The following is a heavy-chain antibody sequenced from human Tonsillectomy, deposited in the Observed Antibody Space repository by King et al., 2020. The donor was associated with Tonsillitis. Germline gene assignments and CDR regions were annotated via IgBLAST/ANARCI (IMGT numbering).Heavy chain of an antibody. J-gene: IGHJ4*02. CDR1: GFTFSSYT. D-gene: IGHD5-18*01. CDR3: AGERGYSYGYDYDY. Sequence: VQLVESGGGLVKPGGSLRLSWAASGFTFSSYTMNWVRQAPGRGLEWVSSISSSGGTKYYADSVKGRFTISRDKPKNTLYLQMNSLRAEDTAVYYCAGERGYSYGYDYDYWGQGTLVTVSS. V-gene: IGHV3-21*01. CDR2: ISSSGGTK.